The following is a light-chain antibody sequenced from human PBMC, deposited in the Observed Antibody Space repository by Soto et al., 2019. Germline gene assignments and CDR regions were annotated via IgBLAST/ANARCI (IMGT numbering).Light chain of an antibody. Sequence: QSVLTQPPSASGTPGQRVTISCSGSSSNIGTNTVNWYQQLPGTAPKLLIYLNNQRPSGVPDRFSGSKSGTSGSLAISGLQSEDEADYYCAAWDDSLNGVVFGGGTKVTVL. V-gene: IGLV1-44*01. J-gene: IGLJ2*01. CDR1: SSNIGTNT. CDR2: LNN. CDR3: AAWDDSLNGVV.